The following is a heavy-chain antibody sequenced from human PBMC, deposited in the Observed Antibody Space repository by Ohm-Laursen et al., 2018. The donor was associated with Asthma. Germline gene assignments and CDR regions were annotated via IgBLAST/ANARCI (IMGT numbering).Heavy chain of an antibody. CDR2: MHSSGGA. J-gene: IGHJ5*02. Sequence: GTLSLTCAVSGGSVSGYYWSWIQQPPGRGLEWIAYMHSSGGANYNPSLQSRVTLSVDTSNNRVSLRLSFVTVADTALYFCARLDWALSVFDLWGQGALVTVAS. D-gene: IGHD3-9*01. CDR3: ARLDWALSVFDL. V-gene: IGHV4-59*02. CDR1: GGSVSGYY.